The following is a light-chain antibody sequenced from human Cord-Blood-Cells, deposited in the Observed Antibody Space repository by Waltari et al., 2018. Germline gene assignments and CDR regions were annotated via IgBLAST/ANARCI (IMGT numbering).Light chain of an antibody. CDR2: AAS. CDR3: QQSYSTPLT. CDR1: QGISSY. J-gene: IGKJ4*01. Sequence: IQLTQSPSSLSAPVGHIANTTCRPSQGISSYLNWYQQKTGKAPKLLIYAASSLQRGVPSRVSGSGSGTEFTLTISSLQPEDFATYYCQQSYSTPLTFGGGTKVEIK. V-gene: IGKV1-39*01.